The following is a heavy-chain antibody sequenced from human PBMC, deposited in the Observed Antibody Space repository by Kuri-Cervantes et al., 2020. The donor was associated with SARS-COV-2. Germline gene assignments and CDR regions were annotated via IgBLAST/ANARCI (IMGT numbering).Heavy chain of an antibody. D-gene: IGHD6-19*01. V-gene: IGHV4-30-2*01. CDR3: ARESIAVAGTGGFDP. CDR2: IYHSGST. CDR1: GGSISSGGYS. Sequence: SETLSLTCAVSGGSISSGGYSWSWIQQPPGKGLEWIGYIYHSGSTYYNPSLKSRVTISVDRSKNQFSLKLSSVTAADTAVYYCARESIAVAGTGGFDPWGQGTLVTVSS. J-gene: IGHJ5*02.